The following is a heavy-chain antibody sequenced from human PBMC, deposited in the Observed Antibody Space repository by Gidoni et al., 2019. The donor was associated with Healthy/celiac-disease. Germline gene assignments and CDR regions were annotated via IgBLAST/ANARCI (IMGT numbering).Heavy chain of an antibody. CDR3: AKDSTAMGDTNYYYGMDV. D-gene: IGHD5-18*01. J-gene: IGHJ6*02. Sequence: EVQLVESGGVVVQPGGSLRLSCAASGFTFDDSTMHWVRQAPGKGLEWVSLISWDGGSTYYADSVKGRFTISRDNSKNSLYLQMNSLRTEDTALYYCAKDSTAMGDTNYYYGMDVWGQGTTVTVSS. V-gene: IGHV3-43*01. CDR2: ISWDGGST. CDR1: GFTFDDST.